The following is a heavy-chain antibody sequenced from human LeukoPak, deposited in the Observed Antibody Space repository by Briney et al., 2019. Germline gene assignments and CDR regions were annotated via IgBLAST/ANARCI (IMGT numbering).Heavy chain of an antibody. CDR1: GLTFYDYA. J-gene: IGHJ4*02. CDR3: AAGAGITRY. V-gene: IGHV3-9*01. CDR2: ITWNSGSI. Sequence: SLRLSCAASGLTFYDYAMHWVRQAPGKGLEWVSGITWNSGSIAYADSVKGRFTISRDNAKNSLYLQVNSLRSEDTVLYYCAAGAGITRYWGQGTLVTVSS. D-gene: IGHD3-10*01.